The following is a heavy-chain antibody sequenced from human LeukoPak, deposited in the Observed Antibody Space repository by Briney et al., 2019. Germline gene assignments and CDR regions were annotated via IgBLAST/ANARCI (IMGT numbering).Heavy chain of an antibody. CDR2: IIPIFGTA. CDR1: GGTFSSYA. D-gene: IGHD6-25*01. Sequence: SVKVSCKASGGTFSSYAISWVRQAPGQGLEWMGGIIPIFGTANYAQKFQGRVTITADKSTSTAYMELSSLRSEDTAVYYCARGGGLYYYYPMDVWGKGTTVTVSS. V-gene: IGHV1-69*06. J-gene: IGHJ6*03. CDR3: ARGGGLYYYYPMDV.